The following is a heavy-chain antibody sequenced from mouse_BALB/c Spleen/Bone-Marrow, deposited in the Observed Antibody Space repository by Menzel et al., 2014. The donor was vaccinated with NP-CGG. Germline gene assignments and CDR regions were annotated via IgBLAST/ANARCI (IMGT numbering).Heavy chain of an antibody. Sequence: QVQLKESGAELVKPGASVKMSCKAFGYTFXTYPIEWMKQNHGKSLEWIGNFHPYNDDTKYNEKFKGKAKLTVEKSSSTVYLELSRLTSDDSAVYYGARGYGNWYFDVWGAGTTVTVSS. D-gene: IGHD2-10*02. CDR2: FHPYNDDT. V-gene: IGHV1-47*01. CDR1: GYTFXTYP. CDR3: ARGYGNWYFDV. J-gene: IGHJ1*01.